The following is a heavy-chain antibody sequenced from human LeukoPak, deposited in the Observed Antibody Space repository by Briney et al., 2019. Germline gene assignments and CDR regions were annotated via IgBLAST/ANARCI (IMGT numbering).Heavy chain of an antibody. CDR3: TSGGFDSSGYYYLDY. D-gene: IGHD3-22*01. Sequence: GSVKVCCKASGYTFTGYYMHWVRQAPGQGLEWMGWINPNSGGTDYAQKFQGRVTMTRDTSISTAYMELSRLRSDDTAVYYCTSGGFDSSGYYYLDYWGQGTLVTVSS. J-gene: IGHJ4*02. CDR1: GYTFTGYY. V-gene: IGHV1-2*02. CDR2: INPNSGGT.